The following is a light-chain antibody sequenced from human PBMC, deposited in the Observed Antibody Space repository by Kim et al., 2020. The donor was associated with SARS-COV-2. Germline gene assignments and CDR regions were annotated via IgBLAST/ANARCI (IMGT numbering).Light chain of an antibody. J-gene: IGLJ2*01. CDR2: YDS. V-gene: IGLV3-21*04. CDR3: QVWDSSSDHVV. Sequence: APGKPARITCGGNNIGSKSVLWYQQKPGQAPVLVIYYDSDRPSGIPERFSGSNSGNTATLTISRVEAGDEADYYCQVWDSSSDHVVFGGGTQLTVL. CDR1: NIGSKS.